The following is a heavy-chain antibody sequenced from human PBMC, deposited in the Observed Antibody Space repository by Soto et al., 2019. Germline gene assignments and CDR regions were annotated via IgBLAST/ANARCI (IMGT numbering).Heavy chain of an antibody. CDR1: GFTFDDYA. V-gene: IGHV3-9*01. Sequence: SLRLSCAASGFTFDDYAMHWVRQAPGKGLEWVSGISWNSGSIGYADSVKGRFTISRDNAKNSLYLQMNSLRAEDTALYYCAKDRHSSSCTFFDYWGQGTLVTVSS. D-gene: IGHD6-13*01. CDR3: AKDRHSSSCTFFDY. J-gene: IGHJ4*02. CDR2: ISWNSGSI.